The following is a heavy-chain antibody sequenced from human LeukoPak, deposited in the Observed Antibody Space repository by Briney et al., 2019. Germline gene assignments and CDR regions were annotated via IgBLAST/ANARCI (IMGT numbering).Heavy chain of an antibody. Sequence: SETLSLTCAVYGGSFSGYYWSWIRQPPGKGLEWIGEINHSGSTSYNPSLKSRVTISVDTSKNQFSLKLSSVTAADTAVYYCASGSSPRVAFDYWGQGTLVTVSS. CDR2: INHSGST. D-gene: IGHD2-15*01. J-gene: IGHJ4*02. CDR1: GGSFSGYY. CDR3: ASGSSPRVAFDY. V-gene: IGHV4-34*01.